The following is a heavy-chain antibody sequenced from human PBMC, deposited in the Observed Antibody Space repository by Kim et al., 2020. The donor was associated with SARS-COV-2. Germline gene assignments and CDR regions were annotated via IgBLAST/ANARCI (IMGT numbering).Heavy chain of an antibody. CDR1: GYTFTSYG. CDR2: ISAYNGNT. CDR3: ARAGGDYVYYYYYGMDV. D-gene: IGHD2-21*02. V-gene: IGHV1-18*01. Sequence: ASVKVSCKASGYTFTSYGISWVRQAPGQGLEWMGWISAYNGNTNYAQKLQGRVTMTTDTSTSTAYMELRSLRSDDTAVYYCARAGGDYVYYYYYGMDVWGQGTKVTGS. J-gene: IGHJ6*02.